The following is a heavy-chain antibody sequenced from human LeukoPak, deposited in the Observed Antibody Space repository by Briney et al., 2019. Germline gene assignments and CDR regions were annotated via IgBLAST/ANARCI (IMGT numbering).Heavy chain of an antibody. V-gene: IGHV3-23*01. CDR3: AIMHRYYDGSGYWVQ. D-gene: IGHD3-22*01. J-gene: IGHJ4*02. CDR1: GFTFSSYA. Sequence: GGSLRLSCAASGFTFSSYAMSWVRQAPGKGLEWVSGISTSGGTTSYADSVKGRFTISRDNPRNTLYMQMSSLRDEDTAVYYCAIMHRYYDGSGYWVQWGQGTLVTVSS. CDR2: ISTSGGTT.